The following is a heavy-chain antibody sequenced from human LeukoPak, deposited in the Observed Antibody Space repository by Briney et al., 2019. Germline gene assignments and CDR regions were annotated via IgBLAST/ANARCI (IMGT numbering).Heavy chain of an antibody. CDR1: GFTFSSYA. J-gene: IGHJ4*02. D-gene: IGHD6-19*01. Sequence: GGFLRLSCAASGFTFSSYAMSWVRQAPGKGLEWVSAISGSGGSTYYADSVKGRFTISRDNSKNTLYLQMNSLRAEDTAVYYCAKVRTLYSSGPDYWGQGTLVTVSS. CDR3: AKVRTLYSSGPDY. CDR2: ISGSGGST. V-gene: IGHV3-23*01.